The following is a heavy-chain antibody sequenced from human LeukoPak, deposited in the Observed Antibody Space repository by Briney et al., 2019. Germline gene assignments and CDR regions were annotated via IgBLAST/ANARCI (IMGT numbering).Heavy chain of an antibody. J-gene: IGHJ6*03. Sequence: PGGSLILSCAASGFTFSSYAMHWVRQAPGKGLEWVAVISYDGSNKYYADSVKGRFTISRDNSKNTLYLQMNSLRAEDTAVYYCTRDINYYMDVWGKGTTVTVSS. CDR3: TRDINYYMDV. CDR2: ISYDGSNK. V-gene: IGHV3-30*04. CDR1: GFTFSSYA.